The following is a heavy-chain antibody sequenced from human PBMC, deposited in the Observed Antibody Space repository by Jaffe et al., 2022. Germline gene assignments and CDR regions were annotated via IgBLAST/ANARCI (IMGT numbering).Heavy chain of an antibody. D-gene: IGHD3-22*01. V-gene: IGHV4-34*01. CDR3: ARAPEVSYYYDSSGYLVGLSDAFDI. Sequence: QVQLQQWGAGLLKPSETLSLTCAVYGGSFSGYYWSWIRQPPGKGLEWIGEINHSGSTNYNPSLKSRVTISVDTSKNQFSLKLSSVTAADTAVYYCARAPEVSYYYDSSGYLVGLSDAFDIWGQGTMVTVSS. J-gene: IGHJ3*02. CDR1: GGSFSGYY. CDR2: INHSGST.